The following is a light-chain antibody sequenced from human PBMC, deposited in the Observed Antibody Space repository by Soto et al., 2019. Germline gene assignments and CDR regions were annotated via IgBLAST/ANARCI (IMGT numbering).Light chain of an antibody. Sequence: QSVLTQPASMSGSPGQSITISCTGTSSDIGGYNFVSWYQRHPGKGPKLLIFDVNFRPSGVSNRFSGSKSENTASLTISGLKPEDEADYYCSSYTTADTVIFGGGTKLTVL. CDR2: DVN. V-gene: IGLV2-14*03. CDR1: SSDIGGYNF. CDR3: SSYTTADTVI. J-gene: IGLJ2*01.